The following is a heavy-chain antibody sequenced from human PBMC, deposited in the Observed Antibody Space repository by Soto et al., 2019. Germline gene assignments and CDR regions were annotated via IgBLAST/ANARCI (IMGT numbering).Heavy chain of an antibody. V-gene: IGHV3-21*01. D-gene: IGHD3-10*01. J-gene: IGHJ4*02. CDR3: ARTTMVRGAPGFDY. CDR2: ISSSSSYI. Sequence: PGGSLRLSCAASGFTFSSYSMNWVRQAPGKGLEWVSSISSSSSYIYYADSVKGRFTISRDNAKNSLYLQMNSLRAEDTAVYYCARTTMVRGAPGFDYWGQGTLVTVSS. CDR1: GFTFSSYS.